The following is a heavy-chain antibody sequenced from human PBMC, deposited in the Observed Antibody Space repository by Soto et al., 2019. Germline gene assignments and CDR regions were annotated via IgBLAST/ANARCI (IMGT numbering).Heavy chain of an antibody. CDR2: IYGDDDK. CDR3: GHRLYGGNPVTH. V-gene: IGHV2-5*02. J-gene: IGHJ4*02. Sequence: QITLKESGPPLVKPTQTLTLTCTFSGFSLSTGGVGVGWIRQPPGKALEWLALIYGDDDKRYSPSLKSRLTITQDISRNQVVLTVTNMDPVDTATYYCGHRLYGGNPVTHWGQGTLVTVSS. CDR1: GFSLSTGGVG. D-gene: IGHD4-17*01.